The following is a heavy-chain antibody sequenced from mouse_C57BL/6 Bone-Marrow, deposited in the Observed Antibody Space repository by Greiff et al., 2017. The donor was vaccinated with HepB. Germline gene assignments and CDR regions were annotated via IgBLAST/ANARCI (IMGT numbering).Heavy chain of an antibody. D-gene: IGHD1-1*01. CDR2: ISSGGSYT. J-gene: IGHJ3*01. CDR3: ARDPYYYGSSGAY. Sequence: EVQVVESGGDLVKPGGSLKLSCAASGFTFSSYGMSWVRQTPDKRLEWVATISSGGSYTYYPDSVKGRFTISRDNAKNTLYLQMSSLKSEDTAMYYCARDPYYYGSSGAYWGQGTLVTVSA. V-gene: IGHV5-6*01. CDR1: GFTFSSYG.